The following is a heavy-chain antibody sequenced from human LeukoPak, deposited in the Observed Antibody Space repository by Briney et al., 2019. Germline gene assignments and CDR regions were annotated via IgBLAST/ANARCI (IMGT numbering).Heavy chain of an antibody. CDR3: ARDRCDFWSGYFDY. J-gene: IGHJ4*02. CDR2: IYYSGST. Sequence: PSETLSLTCTVSGGSISSYYWSWIRQPPGKGLEWIGYIYYSGSTNYNPSLKSRVTISVDTSKNQFSLKLSSVTAADTAVYYCARDRCDFWSGYFDYWGQGTLVTVSS. CDR1: GGSISSYY. V-gene: IGHV4-59*01. D-gene: IGHD3-3*01.